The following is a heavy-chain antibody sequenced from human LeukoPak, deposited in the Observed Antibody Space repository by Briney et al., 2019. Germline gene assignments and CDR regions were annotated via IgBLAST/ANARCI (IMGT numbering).Heavy chain of an antibody. CDR1: GGSISSSSYY. J-gene: IGHJ3*02. CDR3: ARDVVGATGGAFDI. D-gene: IGHD1-26*01. V-gene: IGHV4-39*07. Sequence: PSETLSLTCTVSGGSISSSSYYWGWIRQPPGKGLEWIGSIYYSGSTYYNPSLKSRVTISVDTSKNQFSLKLSSVTAADTAVYYCARDVVGATGGAFDIWGQGTMVTVSS. CDR2: IYYSGST.